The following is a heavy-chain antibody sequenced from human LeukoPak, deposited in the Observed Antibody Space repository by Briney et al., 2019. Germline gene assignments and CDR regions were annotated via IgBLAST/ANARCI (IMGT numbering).Heavy chain of an antibody. Sequence: QSGGSLRLSCAASGFTFINYNMNWVRQAPGKGLEWVAVIGYDGNTEYGADSVEGRFTISKDSSQKTLYLQISTLKNEDTAVYYCVRGGRLLNSAFDVWGQGTVVTVSS. CDR3: VRGGRLLNSAFDV. CDR1: GFTFINYN. D-gene: IGHD1-26*01. J-gene: IGHJ3*01. V-gene: IGHV3-30*03. CDR2: IGYDGNTE.